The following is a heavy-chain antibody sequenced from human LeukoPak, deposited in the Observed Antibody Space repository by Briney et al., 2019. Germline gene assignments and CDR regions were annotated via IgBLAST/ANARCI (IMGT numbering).Heavy chain of an antibody. Sequence: GGSLRLSCAVSGFTFSTYSRSCVRQAPGKGLEWVAIINKDGSETHYVDSVKGRFTISRDNAQNSLYLQMNSLRAADTALYYCARVKMRPGTTETTGGVEDHWPQGTLVTVSS. CDR1: GFTFSTYS. CDR3: ARVKMRPGTTETTGGVEDH. V-gene: IGHV3-7*01. CDR2: INKDGSET. D-gene: IGHD1-1*01. J-gene: IGHJ4*02.